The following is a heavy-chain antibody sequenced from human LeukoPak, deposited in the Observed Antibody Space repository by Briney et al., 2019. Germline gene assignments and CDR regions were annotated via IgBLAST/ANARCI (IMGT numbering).Heavy chain of an antibody. Sequence: GGSLRLSCAASGFTFSSYAMHWVRQAPGKGLEWVAVISHDGSNKYYADSVKGRFTISRDNSKNTLYLQMNSLRAEDTAVYYCLNWKLEDGMDVWGQGTTVTVSS. CDR2: ISHDGSNK. CDR1: GFTFSSYA. CDR3: LNWKLEDGMDV. J-gene: IGHJ6*02. V-gene: IGHV3-30-3*01. D-gene: IGHD1-20*01.